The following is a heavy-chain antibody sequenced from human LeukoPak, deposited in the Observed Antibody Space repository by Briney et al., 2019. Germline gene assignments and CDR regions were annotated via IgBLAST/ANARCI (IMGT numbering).Heavy chain of an antibody. Sequence: SETLSLTCTVSGGSISSSSYYWGWIRQPPGKGLEWIGSIYYSGSTYYHPSLKSRVTISVDTSKNQFPLKLSSVTAADTAVYYCAREYSSSFFYYYYMDVWGKGTTVTVSS. CDR1: GGSISSSSYY. CDR2: IYYSGST. J-gene: IGHJ6*03. CDR3: AREYSSSFFYYYYMDV. V-gene: IGHV4-39*06. D-gene: IGHD6-13*01.